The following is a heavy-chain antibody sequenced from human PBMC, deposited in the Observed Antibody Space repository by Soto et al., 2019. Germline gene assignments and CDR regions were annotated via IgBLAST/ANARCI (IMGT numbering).Heavy chain of an antibody. Sequence: QVQLVESGGGVVQPGRSPRLSCAASGFTFSSYGMHWVRQAPGKGLEWVAVIWYDGSNKYYADSVKGRFTISRDNSKNTLYLQMNSLRAEDTAVYYCARAIGARVLEWLPRPRGAEYFQHWGQGTLVTVSS. D-gene: IGHD3-3*01. CDR1: GFTFSSYG. CDR3: ARAIGARVLEWLPRPRGAEYFQH. V-gene: IGHV3-33*01. CDR2: IWYDGSNK. J-gene: IGHJ1*01.